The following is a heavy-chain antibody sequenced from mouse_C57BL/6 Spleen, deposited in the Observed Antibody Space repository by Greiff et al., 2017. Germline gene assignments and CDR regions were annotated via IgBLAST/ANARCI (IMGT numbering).Heavy chain of an antibody. CDR2: IDPSDSET. CDR1: GYTFTSYW. J-gene: IGHJ3*01. D-gene: IGHD2-2*01. V-gene: IGHV1-52*01. CDR3: ARGRYGYDWFAY. Sequence: VQLQQSGAELVRPGSSVKLSCKASGYTFTSYWMHWVKQRPIQGLEWIGNIDPSDSETHYNQKFKDKATLTVDKSSSTAYMQLSSLTSEDSAVYYCARGRYGYDWFAYWGQGTLVTVSA.